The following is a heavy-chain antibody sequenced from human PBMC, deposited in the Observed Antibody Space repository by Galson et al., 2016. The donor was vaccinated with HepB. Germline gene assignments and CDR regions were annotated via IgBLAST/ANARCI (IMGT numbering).Heavy chain of an antibody. J-gene: IGHJ3*02. CDR3: ARQNARSGAFDI. CDR2: IYFGGST. Sequence: GWIRQPPGKGLEWIGSIYFGGSTYYKPSLESRVTISEDTSKNQFSLKLRSVTAADTAVYYCARQNARSGAFDIWGHGTMVTVSS. V-gene: IGHV4-39*01. D-gene: IGHD3-10*01.